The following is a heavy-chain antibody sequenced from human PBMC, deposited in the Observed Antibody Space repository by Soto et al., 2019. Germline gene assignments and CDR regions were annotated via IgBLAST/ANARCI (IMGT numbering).Heavy chain of an antibody. CDR2: ISGSGGST. CDR3: AKDRRVAGTIYYYGMDV. J-gene: IGHJ6*02. Sequence: TGGSLRLSSAASGFTFSSYAMSWVRQAPGKGLEWVSAISGSGGSTYYADSVKGRFTISRDNSKNTLYLQMNSLRAEDTAVYYCAKDRRVAGTIYYYGMDVWGQGTTVTVSS. D-gene: IGHD6-19*01. CDR1: GFTFSSYA. V-gene: IGHV3-23*01.